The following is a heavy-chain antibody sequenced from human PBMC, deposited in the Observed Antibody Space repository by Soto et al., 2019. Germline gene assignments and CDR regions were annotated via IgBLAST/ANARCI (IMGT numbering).Heavy chain of an antibody. V-gene: IGHV1-8*01. CDR2: MNPNSGNA. CDR1: GYSFTRHD. D-gene: IGHD1-1*01. J-gene: IGHJ5*02. Sequence: QVQLVQSGAEVRKPGASVRVSCKATGYSFTRHDINWLRQAAGQGLEWMGWMNPNSGNAVYAQKFQGRVTMTRNTSITTAYSEVTRLKSEDTAVYFCARGPYNDDSHWFDPWGQGTLVTVSS. CDR3: ARGPYNDDSHWFDP.